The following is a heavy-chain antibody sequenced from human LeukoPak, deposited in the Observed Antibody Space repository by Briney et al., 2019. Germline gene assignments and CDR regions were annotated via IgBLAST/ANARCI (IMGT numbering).Heavy chain of an antibody. CDR3: AKSTTYDFWTGFSFDF. J-gene: IGHJ4*02. D-gene: IGHD3-3*01. Sequence: GGSLRLSCAASGFSFSTYAMSWVRQPPGKGLEWVSTVSDTGGRTYYADSVRGRFTIPRDNSKNTLYLQMNSLRVEDTAVYYCAKSTTYDFWTGFSFDFWGLGALVTVSS. CDR2: VSDTGGRT. V-gene: IGHV3-23*01. CDR1: GFSFSTYA.